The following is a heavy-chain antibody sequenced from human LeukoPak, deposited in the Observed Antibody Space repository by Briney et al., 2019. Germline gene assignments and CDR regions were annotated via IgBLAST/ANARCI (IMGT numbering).Heavy chain of an antibody. Sequence: SETLSLTCAVYGGSFSGYYWSWIRQPPGKGLEWIGEINHSGSTNYNPSLKSRVTISVDTSKNQFSLKLSSVTAADTAVYYCARSVVPAALGFDPWGQGTLVTVSS. CDR3: ARSVVPAALGFDP. J-gene: IGHJ5*02. CDR1: GGSFSGYY. D-gene: IGHD2-2*01. V-gene: IGHV4-34*01. CDR2: INHSGST.